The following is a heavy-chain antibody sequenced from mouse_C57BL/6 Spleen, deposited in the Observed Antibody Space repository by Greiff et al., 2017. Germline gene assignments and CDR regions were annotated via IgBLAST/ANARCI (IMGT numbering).Heavy chain of an antibody. CDR3: ARGYDYGGFAY. D-gene: IGHD2-4*01. J-gene: IGHJ3*01. CDR2: INPKYGTT. Sequence: EVQLQQSGPELVRPGASVKISCKASGYSFTDYNMNWVKQSNGQSLEWIGVINPKYGTTSYNQKFKGKDTLSVDQSSSTAYMQLNSLTSADSAVNYCARGYDYGGFAYWGTGTMVTVSA. CDR1: GYSFTDYN. V-gene: IGHV1-39*01.